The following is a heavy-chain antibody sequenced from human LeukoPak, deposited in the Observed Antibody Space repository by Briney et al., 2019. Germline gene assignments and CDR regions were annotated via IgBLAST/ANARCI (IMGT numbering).Heavy chain of an antibody. D-gene: IGHD1-20*01. CDR2: ISYDGSNK. CDR3: ARDSRITGTTDTFDY. Sequence: GGSLRLSCAASGFTFSSYAMHWVRQAPGKGLGWVAVISYDGSNKYYADSVKGRFTISRDNSKNTLYLQMNSLRAEDTAVYYCARDSRITGTTDTFDYWGQGTLVTVSS. J-gene: IGHJ4*02. CDR1: GFTFSSYA. V-gene: IGHV3-30*01.